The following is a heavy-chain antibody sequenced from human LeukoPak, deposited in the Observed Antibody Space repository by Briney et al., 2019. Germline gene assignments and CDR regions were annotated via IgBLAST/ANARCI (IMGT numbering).Heavy chain of an antibody. J-gene: IGHJ4*02. CDR1: GGSISSSSYY. CDR2: IYYSGST. D-gene: IGHD3-10*01. CDR3: AREYDPDRSGSYTLDY. Sequence: SETLSLTCTVSGGSISSSSYYWGWIRQPPGKGLEWIGSIYYSGSTNYNPSLKSRVTISVDTSKNQFSLKLSSVTAADTAVYYCAREYDPDRSGSYTLDYWGQGTLVTVSS. V-gene: IGHV4-39*07.